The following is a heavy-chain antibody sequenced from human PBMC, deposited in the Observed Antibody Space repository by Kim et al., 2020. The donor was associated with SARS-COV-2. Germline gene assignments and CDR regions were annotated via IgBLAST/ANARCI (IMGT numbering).Heavy chain of an antibody. D-gene: IGHD3-9*01. J-gene: IGHJ4*02. V-gene: IGHV1-46*01. CDR1: GYTFTSYY. CDR3: ARDHPYYDILTGPRWGYFDY. Sequence: ASVKVSCKASGYTFTSYYMHWVRQAPGQGLEWMGIINPSGGSTSYAQKFQGRVTMTRDTSTSTVYMELSSLRSEDTAVYYCARDHPYYDILTGPRWGYFDYWGQGTLVTVSS. CDR2: INPSGGST.